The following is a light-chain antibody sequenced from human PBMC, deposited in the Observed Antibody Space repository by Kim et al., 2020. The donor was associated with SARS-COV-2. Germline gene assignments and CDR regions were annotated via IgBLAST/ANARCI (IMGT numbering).Light chain of an antibody. J-gene: IGLJ2*01. Sequence: QSALTQPPSASGSPGQSVTISCTGTSSDIGNYVSWYQHHPGEAPQLIVFAVSQRPSGVPDRLSSSKSGNTASLTVSGLRAEDEAEYYCTSYTGSNNLVFGGGTQLTVL. CDR1: SSDIGNY. CDR2: AVS. V-gene: IGLV2-8*01. CDR3: TSYTGSNNLV.